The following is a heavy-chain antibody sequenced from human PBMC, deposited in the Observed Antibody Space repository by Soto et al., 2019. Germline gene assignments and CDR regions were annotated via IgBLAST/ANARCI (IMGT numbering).Heavy chain of an antibody. V-gene: IGHV4-59*08. J-gene: IGHJ4*02. D-gene: IGHD3-9*01. Sequence: PSETLSLTCTVSGGSISSYYWSWIRQPPGKGLEWIGYIYYSGSTNYNPSLKSRVTISVDTSKNQFSLKLSSVTAADTAVYYCARLPRLRYFDWPDYFDYWGQGTLVTVS. CDR2: IYYSGST. CDR1: GGSISSYY. CDR3: ARLPRLRYFDWPDYFDY.